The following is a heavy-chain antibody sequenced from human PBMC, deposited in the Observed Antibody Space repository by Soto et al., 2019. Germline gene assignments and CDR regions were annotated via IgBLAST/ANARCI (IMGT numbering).Heavy chain of an antibody. J-gene: IGHJ6*01. CDR2: ITTYNGNT. D-gene: IGHD2-15*01. V-gene: IGHV1-18*04. CDR3: ARFSGGVYNTYYFYYGMDV. Sequence: GASVKVSCKASGYSFTSYGISWVRQAPGPGLDWMGWITTYNGNTKYAQDLQGRVTMTTDTSTSTAYMELRSLRSDDTAVYYCARFSGGVYNTYYFYYGMDVWGQGTTVTVSS. CDR1: GYSFTSYG.